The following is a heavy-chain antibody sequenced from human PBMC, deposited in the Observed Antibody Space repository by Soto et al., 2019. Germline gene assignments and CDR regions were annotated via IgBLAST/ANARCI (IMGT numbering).Heavy chain of an antibody. CDR1: GFTFSSYA. CDR3: ARDYYKYYDSSGYYRSPAY. J-gene: IGHJ4*02. CDR2: ISYDGSDK. Sequence: GSLRRSCAASGFTFSSYAMHWVRQAPGKGLEWVALISYDGSDKDYADSVKGRFTISRDNSRNTLFLQMNSLRAEDTAVYYCARDYYKYYDSSGYYRSPAYWGQGT. V-gene: IGHV3-30-3*01. D-gene: IGHD3-22*01.